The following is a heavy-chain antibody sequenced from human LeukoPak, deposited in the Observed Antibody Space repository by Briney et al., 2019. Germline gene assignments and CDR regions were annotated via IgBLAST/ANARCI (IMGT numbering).Heavy chain of an antibody. J-gene: IGHJ2*01. CDR3: ARGVDL. CDR2: ITHSGGP. Sequence: SETLPLTCGVSSGSLSGYYWRWIRQPPGGGLEWLGEITHSGGPNYNPSLKSRVTISGDTSKKQFSLNLKSVTAADTGVYYCARGVDLWGRGTPVTVSS. V-gene: IGHV4-34*01. CDR1: SGSLSGYY.